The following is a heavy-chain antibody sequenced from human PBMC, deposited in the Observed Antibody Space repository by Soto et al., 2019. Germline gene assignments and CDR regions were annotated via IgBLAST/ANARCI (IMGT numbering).Heavy chain of an antibody. D-gene: IGHD4-17*01. J-gene: IGHJ3*02. CDR2: IYPGDSDT. V-gene: IGHV5-51*01. CDR3: ARLSYGGNTRYAFDI. Sequence: PGESLKISCKGSGYSFTSYWIGWVRQMPGKGLEWMGIIYPGDSDTRYSPSFQGQVTISADKSISTAYLQWSSLKASDTAMYYCARLSYGGNTRYAFDIWGQGTMVTVSS. CDR1: GYSFTSYW.